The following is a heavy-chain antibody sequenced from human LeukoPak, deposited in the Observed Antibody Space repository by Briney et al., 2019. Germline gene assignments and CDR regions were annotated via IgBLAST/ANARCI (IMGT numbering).Heavy chain of an antibody. CDR3: AKVGSGWYDVDY. V-gene: IGHV3-30*02. J-gene: IGHJ4*02. D-gene: IGHD6-19*01. CDR2: IYDGSNE. Sequence: TGGSLRLSRAASGFTFSTYGMHWVRQAPGKGLEWVTFIYDGSNENYADSVKGRFTISRDDSKNTLYLQMNSLRAEDTAVYYCAKVGSGWYDVDYWGQGTLVTVSS. CDR1: GFTFSTYG.